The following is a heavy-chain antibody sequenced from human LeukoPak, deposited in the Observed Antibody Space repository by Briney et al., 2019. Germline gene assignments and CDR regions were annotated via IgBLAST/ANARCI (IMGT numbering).Heavy chain of an antibody. CDR3: ARGIRKYFDWDYGFHFDY. CDR1: GGSISSSSYH. V-gene: IGHV4-39*07. CDR2: VYYSGST. J-gene: IGHJ4*02. D-gene: IGHD3-9*01. Sequence: SETLSLTCTVSGGSISSSSYHWGWIRQPPGKGLEWIGSVYYSGSTNYNPSLKSRVTISVDTSKNQFSLKLSSVTAADTAVYYCARGIRKYFDWDYGFHFDYWGQGTLVTVSS.